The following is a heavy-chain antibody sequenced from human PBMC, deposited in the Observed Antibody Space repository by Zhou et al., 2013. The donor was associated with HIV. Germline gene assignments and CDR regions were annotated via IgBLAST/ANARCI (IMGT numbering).Heavy chain of an antibody. CDR1: GGTFSSYA. CDR3: ARGFSGSYYAPTYYYYYMDV. CDR2: IIPIFGTA. V-gene: IGHV1-69*05. Sequence: QVQLVQSGAEVKKPGSSVKVSCKASGGTFSSYAISWVRQAPGQGLEWMGGIIPIFGTANYAQKFQGRVTITTDESTSTAYMELSSLRSEDTAVYYCARGFSGSYYAPTYYYYYMDVWGKGTTVTVSS. J-gene: IGHJ6*03. D-gene: IGHD1-26*01.